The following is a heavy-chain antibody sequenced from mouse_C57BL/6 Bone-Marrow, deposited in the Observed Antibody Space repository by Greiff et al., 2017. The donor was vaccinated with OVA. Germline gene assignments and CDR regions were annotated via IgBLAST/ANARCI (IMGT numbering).Heavy chain of an antibody. CDR1: GYTFTSYW. CDR2: IYPGSGST. J-gene: IGHJ1*03. CDR3: ARSGPGGPLYYRIF. V-gene: IGHV1-55*01. Sequence: VQLQQPGAELVKPGASVKMSCKASGYTFTSYWITWVKQSPGQGLEWIGDIYPGSGSTNYNEKFKSKATLTVDTSSSTAYMQLSSLTSEDSAVYYCARSGPGGPLYYRIFWGTGTTVTVSS. D-gene: IGHD2-14*01.